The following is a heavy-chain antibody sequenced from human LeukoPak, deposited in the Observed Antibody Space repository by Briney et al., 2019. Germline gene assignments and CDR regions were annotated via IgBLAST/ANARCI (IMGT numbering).Heavy chain of an antibody. Sequence: PGGSLRLSCAASGFTFSSYSMTWVRQAPGKGLEWVSSISSSSSYIYYADSVKGRFTISRDNAKNSLYLQMNSLRAEDTAVYYCASGAVYDFWSGYYLYYWGQGTLVTVSS. J-gene: IGHJ4*02. D-gene: IGHD3-3*01. V-gene: IGHV3-21*01. CDR3: ASGAVYDFWSGYYLYY. CDR1: GFTFSSYS. CDR2: ISSSSSYI.